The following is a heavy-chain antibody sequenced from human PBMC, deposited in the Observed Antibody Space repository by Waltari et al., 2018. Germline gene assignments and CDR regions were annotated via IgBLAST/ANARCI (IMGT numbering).Heavy chain of an antibody. CDR1: GGSIRSSSYS. J-gene: IGHJ5*02. D-gene: IGHD3-10*01. Sequence: QLQLQESGPGLVKPSETLSLTCTVSGGSIRSSSYSWGWIRQPPGKGLEWIGRIYYSGSTYYNPSLKSRVTISVDTSKNQFSLKLSSVTAADTAVYYCAGQYYYGSGLNWFDPWGQGTLVTVSS. CDR2: IYYSGST. V-gene: IGHV4-39*01. CDR3: AGQYYYGSGLNWFDP.